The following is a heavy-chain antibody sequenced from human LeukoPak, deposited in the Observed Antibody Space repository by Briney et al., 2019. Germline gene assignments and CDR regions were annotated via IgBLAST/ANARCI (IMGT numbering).Heavy chain of an antibody. CDR3: AKPCIAASSTSRNWFDP. CDR2: ISYDGSNK. J-gene: IGHJ5*02. Sequence: GGSLRLSCAASGFTFSSYGMHWVRQAPGKGLEWVAVISYDGSNKYYADSVKGRFTISRDNSKNTLYLQMNSLRAEDTAVYYCAKPCIAASSTSRNWFDPWGQGTLVTVPS. V-gene: IGHV3-30*18. CDR1: GFTFSSYG. D-gene: IGHD6-13*01.